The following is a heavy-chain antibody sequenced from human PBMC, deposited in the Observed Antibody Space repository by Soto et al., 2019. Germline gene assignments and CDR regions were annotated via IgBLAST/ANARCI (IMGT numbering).Heavy chain of an antibody. Sequence: EVQLVESGGGLVKPGGSLRLSCAASGFTFSSYSMNWVRQAPGKGLEWVSSISSSSSYIYYADSVKGRFTISRDNAKNSLYLQMNSLRAEDTAVYYCARGGRPAAHGMDVWGQGTTVTVSS. V-gene: IGHV3-21*01. CDR3: ARGGRPAAHGMDV. J-gene: IGHJ6*02. CDR2: ISSSSSYI. CDR1: GFTFSSYS. D-gene: IGHD2-2*01.